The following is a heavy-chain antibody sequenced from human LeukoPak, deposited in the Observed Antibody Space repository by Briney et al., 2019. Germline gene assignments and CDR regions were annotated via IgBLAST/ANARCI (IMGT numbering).Heavy chain of an antibody. J-gene: IGHJ5*02. CDR2: IRGSGGST. Sequence: PGGSLTLSCPASRFTFSSYPMSWVRQAPGKGLEWVSAIRGSGGSTYYADSLKGRFTSPKENSKNTLYLQMNSLRAEDTAVYYCAKRGILSGYCESWGEGTLVTVSS. D-gene: IGHD3-9*01. CDR3: AKRGILSGYCES. CDR1: RFTFSSYP. V-gene: IGHV3-23*01.